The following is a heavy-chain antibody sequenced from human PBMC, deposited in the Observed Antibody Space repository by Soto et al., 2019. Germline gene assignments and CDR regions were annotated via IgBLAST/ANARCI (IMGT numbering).Heavy chain of an antibody. CDR2: ISAYNGNT. CDR1: GYTFTSYG. J-gene: IGHJ5*02. CDR3: ARSMITFGAGGSWFDP. V-gene: IGHV1-18*01. D-gene: IGHD3-16*01. Sequence: GTSVEVACKASGYTFTSYGISWVRQAPGQGLEWMGWISAYNGNTNYAQKLQGRVTMTTDTSTSTAYMELRSLRSDDTAVYYCARSMITFGAGGSWFDPCGQGTLVTVSS.